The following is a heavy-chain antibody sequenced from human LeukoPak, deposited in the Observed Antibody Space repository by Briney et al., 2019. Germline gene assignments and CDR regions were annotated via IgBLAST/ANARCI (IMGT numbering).Heavy chain of an antibody. V-gene: IGHV3-33*01. CDR1: GFTFSTYG. CDR2: IWYDGSNK. CDR3: ARGYCSGGSCYPGYFDY. D-gene: IGHD2-15*01. J-gene: IGHJ4*02. Sequence: PGGSLRLSCAASGFTFSTYGMHWVRQVPGKGLEWVALIWYDGSNKYYADSVKGRFIISRDNSKDTLYLQMNSLRAEDTVVYYCARGYCSGGSCYPGYFDYWGQGTLVTVSS.